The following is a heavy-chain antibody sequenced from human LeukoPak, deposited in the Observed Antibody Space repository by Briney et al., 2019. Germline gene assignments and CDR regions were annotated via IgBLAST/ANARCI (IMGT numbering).Heavy chain of an antibody. V-gene: IGHV3-30*03. D-gene: IGHD6-13*01. CDR2: MSYGGQNE. CDR1: GLTFSGYD. J-gene: IGHJ4*02. CDR3: ARGEGIAAAGTNFGYY. Sequence: GGSLRLSCAASGLTFSGYDMHWVRQAPGKGPEWVAVMSYGGQNERYADSVKGRFTISRDNSKNTLYLQMNSLRAEDTAVYYCARGEGIAAAGTNFGYYWGQGTLVTVSS.